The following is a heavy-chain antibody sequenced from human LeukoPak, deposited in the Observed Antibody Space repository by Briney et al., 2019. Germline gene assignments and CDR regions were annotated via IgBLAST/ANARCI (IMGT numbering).Heavy chain of an antibody. J-gene: IGHJ3*02. CDR3: ARDIFAGTMVRGVYDAFDI. CDR2: ISAYNGNT. V-gene: IGHV1-18*01. CDR1: GYTFTSYG. D-gene: IGHD3-10*01. Sequence: AASVKVSCEASGYTFTSYGISWVRQAPGQGLEWMGWISAYNGNTNYAQKLQGRVTMTTDTSTSTAYMELRSLRSDDTAVYYCARDIFAGTMVRGVYDAFDIWGQGTMVIVSS.